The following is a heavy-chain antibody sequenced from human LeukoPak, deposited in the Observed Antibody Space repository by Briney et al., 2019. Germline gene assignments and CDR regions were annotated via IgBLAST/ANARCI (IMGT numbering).Heavy chain of an antibody. D-gene: IGHD2-21*01. J-gene: IGHJ4*02. Sequence: GGSLRLSCVASGFTFSTYGMNWVRQAPGKGLESVSSISSSSDSIHYADSLRGRFTVSRDNSKNSLFLQMNSVTAEDTAVYYCASGVQHCADGDCYSIYWGQGTLVTVSS. CDR2: ISSSSDSI. CDR3: ASGVQHCADGDCYSIY. CDR1: GFTFSTYG. V-gene: IGHV3-21*01.